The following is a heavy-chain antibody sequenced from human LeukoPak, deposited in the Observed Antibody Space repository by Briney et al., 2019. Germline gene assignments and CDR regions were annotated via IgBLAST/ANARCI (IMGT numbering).Heavy chain of an antibody. V-gene: IGHV1-69*01. CDR1: GGTFSSYA. CDR3: AYTGLILGWFRSDY. CDR2: IIPIFGTA. D-gene: IGHD3-3*01. J-gene: IGHJ4*02. Sequence: SVKVSCKASGGTFSSYAISWVRQAPGQGLEWMGGIIPIFGTADYAQKFQGRVTITADESTSTAYMELSSLRSEDTAVYYCAYTGLILGWFRSDYWGQGTLVTVSS.